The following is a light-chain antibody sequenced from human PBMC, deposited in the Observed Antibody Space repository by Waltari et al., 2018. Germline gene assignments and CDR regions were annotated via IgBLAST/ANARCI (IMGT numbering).Light chain of an antibody. CDR3: QHYGTSRRT. CDR2: GSL. Sequence: EIILTQSPGTLSLSPGERATLSCRASQSVTSNSLAWYQQKPVQAPGLIIYGSLNRAAGIPDRFSGSGSGTDLTHTIIRLEPEDCAVYYCQHYGTSRRTFGQGTKGEL. J-gene: IGKJ1*01. CDR1: QSVTSNS. V-gene: IGKV3-20*01.